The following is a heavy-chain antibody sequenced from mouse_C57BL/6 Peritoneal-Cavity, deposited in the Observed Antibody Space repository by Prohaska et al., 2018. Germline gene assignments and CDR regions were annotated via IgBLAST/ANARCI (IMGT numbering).Heavy chain of an antibody. D-gene: IGHD1-1*01. J-gene: IGHJ2*01. V-gene: IGHV1-4*01. Sequence: MSCKASGYTFTSYTMHLVKQRPGQGLEWIGYINPSSGYTKYNQKFKDKATLTADKSSSTAYMQLSSLTSEDSAVYYCARSYITTVVADYWGQGTTLTVSS. CDR1: GYTFTSYT. CDR3: ARSYITTVVADY. CDR2: INPSSGYT.